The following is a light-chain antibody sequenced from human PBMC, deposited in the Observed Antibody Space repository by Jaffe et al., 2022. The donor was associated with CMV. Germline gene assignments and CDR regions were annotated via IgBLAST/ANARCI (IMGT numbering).Light chain of an antibody. CDR2: RTS. J-gene: IGKJ2*01. CDR1: QSVSSSY. CDR3: QHYRT. V-gene: IGKV3-20*01. Sequence: EIVLTQSPGTLSLSPGERATLSCRASQSVSSSYLAWYLQRPGQAPRLLIYRTSIRATGIPDRFSASGSGTDFTLTISRLEPEDFAVYYCQHYRTFGQGTRLEIK.